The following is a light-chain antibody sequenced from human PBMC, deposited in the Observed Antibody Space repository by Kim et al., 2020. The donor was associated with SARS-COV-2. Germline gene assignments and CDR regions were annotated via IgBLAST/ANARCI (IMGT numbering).Light chain of an antibody. CDR1: SLRSDY. CDR3: NSRDSSGNHHYV. Sequence: SSELTQDPVVSVALRPPVRITCQGDSLRSDYASWYQQQPGQAPVLVIYGKNNRPTGIPDRFSGSSSENTASLTITGAQAVDEADYYCNSRDSSGNHHYVFGTGTKVTVL. V-gene: IGLV3-19*01. CDR2: GKN. J-gene: IGLJ1*01.